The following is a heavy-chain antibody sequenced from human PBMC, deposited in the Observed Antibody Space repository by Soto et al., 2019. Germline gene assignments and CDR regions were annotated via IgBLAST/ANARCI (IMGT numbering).Heavy chain of an antibody. CDR3: AKDPTSYDSSAQFAS. V-gene: IGHV3-23*01. D-gene: IGHD3-22*01. CDR2: ISGSGGST. Sequence: PGGSLRLSCAASGFTVSSNYMSWVRQAPGKGLEWVSAISGSGGSTYHADSVKGRFTISRDNSKNTLYLQMNSLRAEDTAVYYCAKDPTSYDSSAQFASWGQGTLVTVSS. CDR1: GFTVSSNY. J-gene: IGHJ4*02.